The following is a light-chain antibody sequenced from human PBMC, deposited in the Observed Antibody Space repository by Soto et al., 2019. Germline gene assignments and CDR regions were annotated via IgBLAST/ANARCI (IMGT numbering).Light chain of an antibody. V-gene: IGLV2-11*01. J-gene: IGLJ1*01. CDR1: SSDVGGYNY. CDR2: DVS. Sequence: QSALTQPRLVSGSPGQSVTISCTGTSSDVGGYNYVSWYQQHPGKAPKLMIYDVSKRPSGVPDRFSGSKSGNTASLTISGLQAEDEADYYCCSYAGSYTRYVFGTGTKLTVL. CDR3: CSYAGSYTRYV.